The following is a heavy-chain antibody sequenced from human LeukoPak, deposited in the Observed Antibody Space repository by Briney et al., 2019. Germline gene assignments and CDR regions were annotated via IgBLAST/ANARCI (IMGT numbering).Heavy chain of an antibody. J-gene: IGHJ5*02. D-gene: IGHD4-11*01. V-gene: IGHV1-69*05. CDR2: IIPIFGTA. CDR1: GGTFSSYA. Sequence: ASVKVSYKASGGTFSSYAISWVRQAPGQGLEWMGRIIPIFGTANYAQKFQGRVTITTDESTSTAYMELSSLRSEDTAVYYCARQTTVTTGLDPWGQGTLVTVSS. CDR3: ARQTTVTTGLDP.